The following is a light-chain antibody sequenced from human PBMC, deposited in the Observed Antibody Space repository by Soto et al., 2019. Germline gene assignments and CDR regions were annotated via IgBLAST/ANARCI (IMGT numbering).Light chain of an antibody. Sequence: DIQMTQSPSTLSASVGDRVTITCRASQSISYRLAWYQQKAGKAPKVLINDVSSLESGVPSRFSGSGSGTELTLTISSLQPEDVATYYCQKHNSAPLFFGPGTKVDIK. V-gene: IGKV1-5*01. CDR2: DVS. CDR1: QSISYR. J-gene: IGKJ3*01. CDR3: QKHNSAPLF.